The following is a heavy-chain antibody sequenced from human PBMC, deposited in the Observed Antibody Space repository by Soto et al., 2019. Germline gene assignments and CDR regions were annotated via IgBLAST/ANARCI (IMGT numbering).Heavy chain of an antibody. CDR1: GFTFSSYA. D-gene: IGHD6-13*01. Sequence: PGGSLRLSCAASGFTFSSYAMSWVRQAPGKGLEWVSAISGSGGSTYYADSVKGRFTISRDNSKNTLYLQMNSLRAEDTAVYYCARVRIAAAGTGNYYYFDMDVWGQGTTVTVS. CDR2: ISGSGGST. J-gene: IGHJ6*02. CDR3: ARVRIAAAGTGNYYYFDMDV. V-gene: IGHV3-23*01.